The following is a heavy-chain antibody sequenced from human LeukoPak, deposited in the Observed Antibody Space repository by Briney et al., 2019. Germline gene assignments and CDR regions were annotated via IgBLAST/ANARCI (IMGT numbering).Heavy chain of an antibody. Sequence: TGGSLRLSCAASGFAFSSHAMTWVRQAPGKGLEWVSSISGSAENTYYADSVKGRFTISRDSSQKILSLQMDNLKVDDTAIYYCAKGSTYDFWSGDALDVWGQGTMVTVAS. J-gene: IGHJ3*01. V-gene: IGHV3-23*01. CDR3: AKGSTYDFWSGDALDV. CDR1: GFAFSSHA. CDR2: ISGSAENT. D-gene: IGHD3-3*01.